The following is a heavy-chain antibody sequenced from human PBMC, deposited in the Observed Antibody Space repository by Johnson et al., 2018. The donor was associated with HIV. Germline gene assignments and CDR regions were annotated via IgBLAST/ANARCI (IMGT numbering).Heavy chain of an antibody. CDR3: ARARAIVVNP. D-gene: IGHD3-22*01. Sequence: QVQLVESGGGVVQPGGSLRLSCAASGFTFSSYAMSWVRQAPGKGLDWVAVISNDGSNKYYADSVKGRLTISRDNSKNTLYLQMSSLRTEDTAVYYCARARAIVVNPWGQGTMVTVSS. CDR2: ISNDGSNK. J-gene: IGHJ3*01. V-gene: IGHV3-30*04. CDR1: GFTFSSYA.